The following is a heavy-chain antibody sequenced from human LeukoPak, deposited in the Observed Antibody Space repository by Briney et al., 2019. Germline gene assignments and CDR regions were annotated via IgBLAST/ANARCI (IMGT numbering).Heavy chain of an antibody. J-gene: IGHJ4*02. CDR1: GFTFISYA. V-gene: IGHV3-30-3*01. Sequence: GGSLRLSCAASGFTFISYAMHWVRQSPGKGLEWVAVLSYDGTSKYYADSVKGRFTISRDNSKNTLYLQMNSLRAEDTAVYYCAAGEFFDYWGQGTLVTVSS. CDR2: LSYDGTSK. D-gene: IGHD3-10*01. CDR3: AAGEFFDY.